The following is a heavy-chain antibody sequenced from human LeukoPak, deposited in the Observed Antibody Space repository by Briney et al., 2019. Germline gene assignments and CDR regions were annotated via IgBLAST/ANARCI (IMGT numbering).Heavy chain of an antibody. CDR2: IKQDGSEK. V-gene: IGHV3-7*01. Sequence: GGSLRLSCAASGFTFSSYWMSWVRQAPGKGLEWVANIKQDGSEKYYVDSVKGRFTISRDNAKNSLYLQMNSLRAEDTAVYYCARDSSSWYLLYYYYGMDVWGQGTTVTVSS. D-gene: IGHD6-13*01. CDR1: GFTFSSYW. CDR3: ARDSSSWYLLYYYYGMDV. J-gene: IGHJ6*02.